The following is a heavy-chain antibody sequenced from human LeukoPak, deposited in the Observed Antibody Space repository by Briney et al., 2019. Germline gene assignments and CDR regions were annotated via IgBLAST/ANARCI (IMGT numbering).Heavy chain of an antibody. CDR3: TRGPDYYDSRGLEY. D-gene: IGHD3-22*01. CDR1: GFTFSGSA. CDR2: IRSKGNTYAT. V-gene: IGHV3-73*01. Sequence: GGSLRLSCAASGFTFSGSAMHWVRQASGKGLEWVGRIRSKGNTYATAYAASVKGRVTISRDDSKNTAYLQMNSLKTEDTAVYYCTRGPDYYDSRGLEYWGQGALVTVSS. J-gene: IGHJ4*02.